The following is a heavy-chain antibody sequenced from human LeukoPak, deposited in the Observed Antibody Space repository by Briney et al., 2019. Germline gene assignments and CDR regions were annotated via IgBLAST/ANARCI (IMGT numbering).Heavy chain of an antibody. D-gene: IGHD1-26*01. V-gene: IGHV1-2*02. J-gene: IGHJ4*02. CDR2: INPNSGGT. CDR3: ARRGGSGSYYVAYYFDY. CDR1: GYTFTGYY. Sequence: ASVKVSCKASGYTFTGYYMHWVRQAPGQGLEWMGWINPNSGGTNYAQKFQGRVTMTRDTSISTVYMELSRLRSDGTAVYYCARRGGSGSYYVAYYFDYWGQGTLVTVSS.